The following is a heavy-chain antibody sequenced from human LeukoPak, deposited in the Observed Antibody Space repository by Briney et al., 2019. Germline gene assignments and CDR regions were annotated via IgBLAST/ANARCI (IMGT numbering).Heavy chain of an antibody. V-gene: IGHV4-39*01. D-gene: IGHD6-13*01. Sequence: SETLSLTCTVSGGSISSSSYYWGWIRQPPGKGLEWIGSIYYSGSTYYNPSLKSRVTISVDTSKNQFSLKLSSVTAADTAVYYCARHSLRSRPSNWLDPWGQGTLVTVSS. CDR2: IYYSGST. CDR3: ARHSLRSRPSNWLDP. J-gene: IGHJ5*02. CDR1: GGSISSSSYY.